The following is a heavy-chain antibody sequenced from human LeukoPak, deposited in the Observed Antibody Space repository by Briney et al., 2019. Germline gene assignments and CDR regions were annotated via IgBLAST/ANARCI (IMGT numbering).Heavy chain of an antibody. V-gene: IGHV3-21*01. CDR2: ISTSGGTYT. J-gene: IGHJ4*02. CDR3: TRDSIFDY. Sequence: GGSLRLSCAASGFTFNKYGMNWVRQAPGKALEWVSSISTSGGTYTYYADSVKGRFTISRDNAKNSLYLRMDSLRAEDTAVYYCTRDSIFDYWGQGTLVTVSS. CDR1: GFTFNKYG. D-gene: IGHD3-3*01.